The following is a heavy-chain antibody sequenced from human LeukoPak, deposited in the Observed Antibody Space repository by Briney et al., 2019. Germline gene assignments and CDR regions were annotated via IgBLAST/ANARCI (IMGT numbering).Heavy chain of an antibody. J-gene: IGHJ4*02. V-gene: IGHV4-34*01. D-gene: IGHD5-24*01. Sequence: PSETLSLTCAVYGGSFSGYYWSWIRQPPGKGLEWIGEINHSGSTNYNPSLKSRVTISVDTSKNQFSLKLSSVTAADTAVYYCAVTRWLRTFDYWGQRTLVTVSS. CDR1: GGSFSGYY. CDR3: AVTRWLRTFDY. CDR2: INHSGST.